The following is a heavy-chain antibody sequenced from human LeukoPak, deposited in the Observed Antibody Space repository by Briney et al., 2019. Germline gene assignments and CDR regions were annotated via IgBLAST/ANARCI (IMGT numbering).Heavy chain of an antibody. CDR3: ARGSDFWSGKPLYFFDH. CDR2: IDPNSGGT. J-gene: IGHJ4*02. Sequence: ASVKVSCKASGYTFTGCYIHWIRQAPGQGLEWMGWIDPNSGGTNYAPKFQGRVTMTRDTSISTAYMELSRLRSNDTAMYFCARGSDFWSGKPLYFFDHRGQGTLVPVSS. CDR1: GYTFTGCY. D-gene: IGHD3-3*01. V-gene: IGHV1-2*02.